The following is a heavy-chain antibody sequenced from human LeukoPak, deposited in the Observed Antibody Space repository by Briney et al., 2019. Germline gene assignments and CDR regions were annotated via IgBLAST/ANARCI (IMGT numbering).Heavy chain of an antibody. J-gene: IGHJ4*02. CDR1: GGSISNYY. V-gene: IGHV4-59*12. CDR2: VYSSGST. Sequence: SETLSLTCTVSGGSISNYYWSWIRLPPGKGLGRIGFVYSSGSTSYNPSLKSRVTMSVDTSKNQFSLKLSSVTAADTAVYYCARGLVDGYNGGFDYWGQGTLVTVSS. D-gene: IGHD5-24*01. CDR3: ARGLVDGYNGGFDY.